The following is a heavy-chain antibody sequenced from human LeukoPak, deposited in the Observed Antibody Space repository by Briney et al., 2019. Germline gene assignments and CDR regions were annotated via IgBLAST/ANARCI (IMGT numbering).Heavy chain of an antibody. V-gene: IGHV4-34*01. D-gene: IGHD6-13*01. J-gene: IGHJ4*02. Sequence: PSETLSLTCAVYGGSFSGYYWNWIRQPPGKGLEWIGEINHSGRTNYNPSLKSRVTISVDTSKKQFSLKLSSVTAADTAVYYCARHRYSSSWTHPYYFDYWGQGTLVTVSS. CDR2: INHSGRT. CDR3: ARHRYSSSWTHPYYFDY. CDR1: GGSFSGYY.